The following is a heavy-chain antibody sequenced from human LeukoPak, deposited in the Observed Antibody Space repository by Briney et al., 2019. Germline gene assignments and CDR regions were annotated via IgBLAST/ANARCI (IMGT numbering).Heavy chain of an antibody. J-gene: IGHJ4*02. Sequence: PGGSLRLSCAASGLTVSSTYMSWARQAPGKGLEWVSLIYSSGSTYYADSVKGRFTISRDNSKNTLFLQMNSLTAEDTAMYYCTRTFLSGDGYKVGYFDYWGQGTLVTVSS. V-gene: IGHV3-53*01. D-gene: IGHD5-24*01. CDR1: GLTVSSTY. CDR2: IYSSGST. CDR3: TRTFLSGDGYKVGYFDY.